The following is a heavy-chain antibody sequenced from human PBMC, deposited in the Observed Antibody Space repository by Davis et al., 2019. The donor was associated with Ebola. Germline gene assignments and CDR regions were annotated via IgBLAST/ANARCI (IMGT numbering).Heavy chain of an antibody. D-gene: IGHD2-15*01. CDR3: ARASIRVVVVAATLRLGSDAFDI. CDR1: GGSISSSSYY. J-gene: IGHJ3*02. Sequence: SETLSLTCTVSGGSISSSSYYWGWIRQHPGKGLEWIGYIYYSGSTYYNPSLKSRVTISVDTSKNQFSLKLSSVTAADTAVYYCARASIRVVVVAATLRLGSDAFDIWGQGTMVTVSS. V-gene: IGHV4-39*07. CDR2: IYYSGST.